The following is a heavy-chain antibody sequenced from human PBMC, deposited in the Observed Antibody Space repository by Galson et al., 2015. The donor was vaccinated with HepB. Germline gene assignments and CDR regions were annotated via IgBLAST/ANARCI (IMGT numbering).Heavy chain of an antibody. J-gene: IGHJ4*02. V-gene: IGHV3-30-3*01. CDR2: ISYDGSNK. D-gene: IGHD3-3*01. Sequence: SLRLSCAASGFTFSSYAMHWVRQAPGKGLEWVAVISYDGSNKYYADSVKGRFTISRDNSKNTLYLQMNSLRAEDTAVYYCARDYDLNGHFDYWGQGTLVTVSS. CDR1: GFTFSSYA. CDR3: ARDYDLNGHFDY.